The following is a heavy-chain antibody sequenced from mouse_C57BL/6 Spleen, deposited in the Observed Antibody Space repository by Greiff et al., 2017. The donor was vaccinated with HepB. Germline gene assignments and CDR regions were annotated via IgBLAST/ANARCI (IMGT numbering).Heavy chain of an antibody. D-gene: IGHD4-1*02. Sequence: VKLQESGAELVRPGASVTLSCKASGYTFTDYEMHWVKQTPVHGLEWIGAIDPETGGTAYNQKFKGKAILTADKSSSTAYMELRSLTSEDSAVYYCSNWARFAYWGQGTLVTVSA. J-gene: IGHJ3*01. V-gene: IGHV1-15*01. CDR3: SNWARFAY. CDR2: IDPETGGT. CDR1: GYTFTDYE.